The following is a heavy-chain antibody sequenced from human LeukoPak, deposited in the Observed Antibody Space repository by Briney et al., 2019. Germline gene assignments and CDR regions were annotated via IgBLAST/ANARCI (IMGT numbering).Heavy chain of an antibody. Sequence: SETLSLTCAVYGGPFSGYYWSWIRQPPGKGLEWIGEINHSGSTNYNPSLKSRVTISVDTSKNQFSLKLSSVTAADTAVYYCARASNWNGNWFDPWGQGTLVTVSS. D-gene: IGHD1-20*01. J-gene: IGHJ5*02. CDR1: GGPFSGYY. CDR2: INHSGST. V-gene: IGHV4-34*01. CDR3: ARASNWNGNWFDP.